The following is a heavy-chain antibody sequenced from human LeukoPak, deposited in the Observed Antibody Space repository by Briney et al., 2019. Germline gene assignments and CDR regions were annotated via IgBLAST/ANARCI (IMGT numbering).Heavy chain of an antibody. CDR2: IYSGGST. J-gene: IGHJ4*02. Sequence: PGGSLRLSCAASGFTVSSNYMSWVRQAPGKGLAWVSVIYSGGSTYYADSVKGRFTISRDNSKNTLYLQMNSLRVEDTAVYYCARHPRGVAAAGTFDYWGQGTLVTVSS. CDR3: ARHPRGVAAAGTFDY. CDR1: GFTVSSNY. D-gene: IGHD6-13*01. V-gene: IGHV3-66*04.